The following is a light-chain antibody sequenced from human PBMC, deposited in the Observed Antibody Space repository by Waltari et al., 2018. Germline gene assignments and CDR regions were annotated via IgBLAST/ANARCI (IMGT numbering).Light chain of an antibody. CDR1: QSLLHSDRKTY. V-gene: IGKV2D-29*01. CDR3: MQSIQFPRT. Sequence: DIVMTQTPLSLSVTPGQPASISCRSSQSLLHSDRKTYLSWFLQKAGQPPRLLIYDLFNRFPGVPDRFSGSGSGTDFTLRISRVEPEDVGVYYCMQSIQFPRTFGQGTKVDIK. CDR2: DLF. J-gene: IGKJ1*01.